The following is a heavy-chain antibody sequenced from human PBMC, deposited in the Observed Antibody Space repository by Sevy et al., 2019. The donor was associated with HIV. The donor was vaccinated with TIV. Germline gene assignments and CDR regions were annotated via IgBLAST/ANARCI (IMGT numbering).Heavy chain of an antibody. CDR1: GFSLNTSGVG. J-gene: IGHJ5*02. Sequence: SGPTLVNPTQTLTLTCTFSGFSLNTSGVGVGWIRQPPGKALEWLALIYYNDDQRYSPSLKSRLTITEDTSKNQVVLTMTNIDPVDTGTYYCAHRPSGYWDHWFDPWGQGTLVTVSS. CDR2: IYYNDDQ. CDR3: AHRPSGYWDHWFDP. D-gene: IGHD1-26*01. V-gene: IGHV2-5*01.